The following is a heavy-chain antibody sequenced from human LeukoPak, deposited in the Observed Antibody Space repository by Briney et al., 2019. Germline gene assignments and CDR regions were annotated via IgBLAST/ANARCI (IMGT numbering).Heavy chain of an antibody. CDR2: ISGSGVST. CDR3: AKDGAAHYYDSSGYYDY. D-gene: IGHD3-22*01. Sequence: GGSLRLSCAASGFTFSNYGMSWVRQAPGKGLEWVSAISGSGVSTYYADSVKGRFTISRDNSKNTLYLQMNSLRAEDTAVYYCAKDGAAHYYDSSGYYDYWGQGTLVTVSS. V-gene: IGHV3-23*01. CDR1: GFTFSNYG. J-gene: IGHJ4*02.